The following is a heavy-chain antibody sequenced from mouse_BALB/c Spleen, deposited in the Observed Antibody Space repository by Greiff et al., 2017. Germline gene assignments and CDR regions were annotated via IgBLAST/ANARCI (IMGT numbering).Heavy chain of an antibody. Sequence: VQLKQSGPGLVKPSQSLSLTCTVTGYSITSDYAWNWMRQFPGNKLEWMGYISYSGSTSYNPSLKSRISITRDTSKNQFFLQLNSVTTEDTATYYCARGGAYWGQGTLVTVSA. V-gene: IGHV3-2*02. CDR1: GYSITSDYA. CDR2: ISYSGST. CDR3: ARGGAY. J-gene: IGHJ3*01.